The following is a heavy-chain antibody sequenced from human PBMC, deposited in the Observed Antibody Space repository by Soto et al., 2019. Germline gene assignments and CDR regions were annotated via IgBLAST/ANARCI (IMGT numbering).Heavy chain of an antibody. CDR3: ARDREDTDIHYYYGMDV. Sequence: PPGGSLRLSCAASGFTFSSYAMHWVRQAPGKGLEWVAVISYDGSNKYYADSVKGRFTISRDNSKNTLYLQMNSLRAEDTAVYYCARDREDTDIHYYYGMDVWGQGTTVTVSS. J-gene: IGHJ6*02. D-gene: IGHD5-18*01. V-gene: IGHV3-30-3*01. CDR2: ISYDGSNK. CDR1: GFTFSSYA.